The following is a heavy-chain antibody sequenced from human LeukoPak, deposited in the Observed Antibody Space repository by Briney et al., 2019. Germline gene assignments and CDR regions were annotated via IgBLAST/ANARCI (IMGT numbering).Heavy chain of an antibody. CDR2: ISSSGSTI. V-gene: IGHV3-11*01. CDR1: GFTFSDYY. J-gene: IGHJ4*02. Sequence: GGSLRLSCAASGFTFSDYYMSWIRQAPGKGLEWVSYISSSGSTIYYADSVKGRFPISRDNAKNSLYLQMNSLRAEDTAVYYCARLAAAVAGTPRGVDYWGQGTLVTVSS. D-gene: IGHD6-19*01. CDR3: ARLAAAVAGTPRGVDY.